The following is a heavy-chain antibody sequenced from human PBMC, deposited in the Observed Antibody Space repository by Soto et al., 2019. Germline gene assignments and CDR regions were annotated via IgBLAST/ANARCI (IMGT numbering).Heavy chain of an antibody. V-gene: IGHV3-30-3*01. CDR3: ARDTGIIAAAAYFDY. CDR1: GFTFSSYA. CDR2: ISYDGSNK. D-gene: IGHD6-13*01. J-gene: IGHJ4*02. Sequence: AGSLRLSCAASGFTFSSYAMHWVRQAPGKGLEWVAVISYDGSNKYYADSVKGRFTISRDNSKNTLYLQMNSLRAEDTAVYYCARDTGIIAAAAYFDYWGQGTLVTVSS.